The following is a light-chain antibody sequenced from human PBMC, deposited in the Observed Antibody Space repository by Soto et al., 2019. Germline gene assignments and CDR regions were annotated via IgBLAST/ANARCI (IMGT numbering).Light chain of an antibody. Sequence: DIVMTQSPDSLAVSLGERATINCKASQSILYSSNNRNHLAWYQQKPGQPPKLLIYWASTRESGVPDRFSGRGSGTVFTHPTNSGGAKDGEVYYCKQCSTPGWTLAQGTKVKI. CDR2: WAS. CDR3: KQCSTPGWT. CDR1: QSILYSSNNRNH. J-gene: IGKJ1*01. V-gene: IGKV4-1*01.